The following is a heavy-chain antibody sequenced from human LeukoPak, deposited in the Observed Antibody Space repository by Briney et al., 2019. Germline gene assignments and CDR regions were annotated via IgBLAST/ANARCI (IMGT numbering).Heavy chain of an antibody. CDR1: GFTFRDYT. Sequence: GGSLRLSCAASGFTFRDYTMNWVRQAPGKGLEWVSGISWNSGSIGYADSVKGRFTISRDNAKNSLYLQMNSLRAEDTALYYCAKDIRPVDYYGMDVWGQGTTVTVSS. CDR3: AKDIRPVDYYGMDV. CDR2: ISWNSGSI. J-gene: IGHJ6*02. V-gene: IGHV3-9*01.